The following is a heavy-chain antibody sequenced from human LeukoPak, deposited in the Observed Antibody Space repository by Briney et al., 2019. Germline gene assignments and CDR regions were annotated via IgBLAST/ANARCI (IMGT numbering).Heavy chain of an antibody. CDR3: ARGAGLRFLEWLSYYYYGMDV. Sequence: PSETLSLTCAVYGGSFSGYYWSWIRQPPGKGLEWIGEINHSGSTNYNPSLKSRVTISVDTSKNQFSLKLSSVTAADTAVYYCARGAGLRFLEWLSYYYYGMDVWGQGTTVTVSS. D-gene: IGHD3-3*01. V-gene: IGHV4-34*01. CDR2: INHSGST. J-gene: IGHJ6*02. CDR1: GGSFSGYY.